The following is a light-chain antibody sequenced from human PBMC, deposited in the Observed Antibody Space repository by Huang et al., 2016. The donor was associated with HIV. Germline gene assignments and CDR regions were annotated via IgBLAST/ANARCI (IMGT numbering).Light chain of an antibody. V-gene: IGKV1-39*01. CDR1: QSISSY. CDR3: QQSYSTPLT. Sequence: DIQMTQSPSSLSASVGDRVTITCRASQSISSYLNWDQQKPGKAPKLLIYAASSLQRGVPSRCSGSGSVTDFTLTISSLQPEDFATYYCQQSYSTPLTFGGGTKVEIK. CDR2: AAS. J-gene: IGKJ4*01.